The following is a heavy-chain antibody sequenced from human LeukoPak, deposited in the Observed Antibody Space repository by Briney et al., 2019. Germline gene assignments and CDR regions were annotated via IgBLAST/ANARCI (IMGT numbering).Heavy chain of an antibody. D-gene: IGHD2-21*01. CDR3: VRELPPVVQYYFDH. Sequence: GGSLRLSCAASGFTFSSYWMHWVRQAPGKGLVWVSRSNSDGSHSSYADSVKGRFTMSRDNAKNTLYLQMNSLRAEDTAVYYCVRELPPVVQYYFDHWGPGTLVTVSS. CDR1: GFTFSSYW. CDR2: SNSDGSHS. V-gene: IGHV3-74*01. J-gene: IGHJ4*02.